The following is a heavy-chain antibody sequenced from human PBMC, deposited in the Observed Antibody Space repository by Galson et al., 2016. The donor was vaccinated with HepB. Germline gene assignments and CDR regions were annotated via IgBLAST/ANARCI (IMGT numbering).Heavy chain of an antibody. CDR2: IPHSGRA. Sequence: TLSLTCTVSGDSISITGYFWSCIRQPPERGLGRIGYIPHSGRAYFKPSLKSRFTISVDTSKNQFSLGLRSVTAADTAVYFCARYGSWTGFDQWGQGTLVTVSS. J-gene: IGHJ4*02. CDR3: ARYGSWTGFDQ. CDR1: GDSISITGYF. V-gene: IGHV4-31*03. D-gene: IGHD6-13*01.